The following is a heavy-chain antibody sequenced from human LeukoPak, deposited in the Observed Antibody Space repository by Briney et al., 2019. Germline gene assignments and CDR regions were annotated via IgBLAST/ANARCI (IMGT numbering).Heavy chain of an antibody. D-gene: IGHD6-19*01. CDR3: ARDRYSSHF. CDR2: IKQDGSEK. CDR1: GFTFSNAW. J-gene: IGHJ4*02. V-gene: IGHV3-7*01. Sequence: PGGSLRLSCAASGFTFSNAWMSWVRQAPGKGLEWVANIKQDGSEKYYVDSVKGRFTISRDNAKNSLYLQMNSLRAEDTAVYYCARDRYSSHFWGQGTLVTVSS.